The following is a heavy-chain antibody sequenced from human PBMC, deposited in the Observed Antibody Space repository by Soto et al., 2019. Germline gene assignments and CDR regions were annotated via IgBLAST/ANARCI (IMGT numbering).Heavy chain of an antibody. CDR1: GYSISSGYY. V-gene: IGHV4-38-2*01. Sequence: HSETLSLTCDVSGYSISSGYYWAWVRQPPGKGMEWIGSINHRGNSYYNPSLKSRVTISVDTSKNQGSLKVSSVTAADTAVYYCVRSGDDYGSYIDYWGQGTLLTVSS. CDR2: INHRGNS. D-gene: IGHD4-17*01. J-gene: IGHJ4*02. CDR3: VRSGDDYGSYIDY.